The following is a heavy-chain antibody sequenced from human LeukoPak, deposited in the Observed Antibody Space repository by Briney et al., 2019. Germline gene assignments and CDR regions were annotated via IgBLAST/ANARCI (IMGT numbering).Heavy chain of an antibody. D-gene: IGHD2-8*01. V-gene: IGHV3-30*18. CDR2: ISYDESNK. CDR1: GFTFSSYG. Sequence: GRSLRLSCAASGFTFSSYGMHWVRQAPGKGLEWVAVISYDESNKYYADSVKGRFTISRDISKNTVYLQMNSLRPEDTAVYYCANGYCTNGVCYPYYYYYMDVWGKGTTVTVSS. CDR3: ANGYCTNGVCYPYYYYYMDV. J-gene: IGHJ6*03.